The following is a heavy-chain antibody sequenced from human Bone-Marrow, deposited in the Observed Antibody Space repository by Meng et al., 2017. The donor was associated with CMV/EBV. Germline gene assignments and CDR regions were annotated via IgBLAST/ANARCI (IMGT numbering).Heavy chain of an antibody. CDR1: GYTFTDYF. J-gene: IGHJ4*02. D-gene: IGHD3-3*01. CDR3: PRAQVLRFLEWFFPPPDY. CDR2: INPDSGGT. V-gene: IGHV1-2*02. Sequence: ASVKVSCKASGYTFTDYFVHWVRQAPGQGLEWMGWINPDSGGTNYAQKFQGRVTMTRDTSTNTAYMEVRRLRSDDTAVYYWPRAQVLRFLEWFFPPPDYWGQGTLVTVSS.